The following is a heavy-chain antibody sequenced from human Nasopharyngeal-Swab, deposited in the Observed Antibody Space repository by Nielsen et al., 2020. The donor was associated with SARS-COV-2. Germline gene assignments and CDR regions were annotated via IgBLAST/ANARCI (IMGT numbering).Heavy chain of an antibody. D-gene: IGHD3-10*01. Sequence: ASVKVSCKASGYTFTSYAMHWVRQAPGQRLEWMGWINAGNGNTKYSQKFQGRVTITRDTSASTAYMELSSLRSEDTAVYYCARDPGFGELFPTLIWFDPWGQGTLVTVSS. CDR1: GYTFTSYA. CDR2: INAGNGNT. V-gene: IGHV1-3*01. J-gene: IGHJ5*02. CDR3: ARDPGFGELFPTLIWFDP.